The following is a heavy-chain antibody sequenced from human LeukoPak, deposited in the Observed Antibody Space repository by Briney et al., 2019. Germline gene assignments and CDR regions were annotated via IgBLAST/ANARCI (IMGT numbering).Heavy chain of an antibody. Sequence: GGSLRLSCAASGLTLSSYWMQWVRQAPGKGLVWVSRINSDGSSTSYADPVKGRFTISRDNAKNTLYLQMNSLRAEDTAVYYCARGTGFGELCDYWGQGTLVTVSP. J-gene: IGHJ4*02. V-gene: IGHV3-74*01. CDR3: ARGTGFGELCDY. D-gene: IGHD3-10*01. CDR2: INSDGSST. CDR1: GLTLSSYW.